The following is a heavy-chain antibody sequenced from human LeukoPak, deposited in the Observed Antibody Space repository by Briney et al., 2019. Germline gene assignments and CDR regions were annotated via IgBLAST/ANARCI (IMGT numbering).Heavy chain of an antibody. V-gene: IGHV4-59*01. CDR1: GGSISSYY. CDR3: AREGIFGARSFDY. D-gene: IGHD3-3*01. CDR2: IYYSGST. J-gene: IGHJ4*02. Sequence: SSETLSLTCTVSGGSISSYYWSWIRQPPGNGLEWIGYIYYSGSTNYNPSLKSRVTISVDTSKNQFSLKLSSVTAADTAVYYCAREGIFGARSFDYWGQGTLVTVSS.